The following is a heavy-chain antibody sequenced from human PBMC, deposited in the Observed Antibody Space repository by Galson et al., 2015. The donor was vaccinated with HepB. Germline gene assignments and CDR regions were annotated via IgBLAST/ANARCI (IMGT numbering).Heavy chain of an antibody. Sequence: SVKVSCKASGYTFTSYGISWVRQAPGQGLEWMGWISAYNGNTNYAQKLQGRVTMTTDTSTSTAYMELRSLRSDDTAVYYCARDRRYYGSGTKNGGSFDYWGQGTLVTVSS. CDR1: GYTFTSYG. J-gene: IGHJ4*02. CDR2: ISAYNGNT. V-gene: IGHV1-18*04. D-gene: IGHD3-10*01. CDR3: ARDRRYYGSGTKNGGSFDY.